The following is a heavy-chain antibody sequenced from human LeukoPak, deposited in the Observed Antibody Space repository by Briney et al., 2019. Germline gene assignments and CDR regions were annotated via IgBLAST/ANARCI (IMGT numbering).Heavy chain of an antibody. CDR1: GFTPSSYA. D-gene: IGHD3-3*02. V-gene: IGHV3-23*01. J-gene: IGHJ3*02. Sequence: GTSLRLSCAASGFTPSSYAMSWVRQAPGKGLEWVSAISGSGGSTYYADSVKGRFTISRDNSKNTLYLQMNSLRAEDTAVYYCAKDRPLKPIFGVIIEAFDIWGQGTMVTVSS. CDR2: ISGSGGST. CDR3: AKDRPLKPIFGVIIEAFDI.